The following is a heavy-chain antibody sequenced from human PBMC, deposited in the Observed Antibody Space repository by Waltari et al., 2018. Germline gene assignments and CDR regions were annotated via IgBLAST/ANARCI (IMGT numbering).Heavy chain of an antibody. Sequence: QVQLVQSGSELKKPGASVKVSCKASGYTFTSYAMNWVRQAPGQGLEWMGWINTNTGNPTYAQGFTGRFVFSLDTSVSTAYLQISSLKAEDTAVYYCARDASNLFSSSWPYYYYGMDVWGQGTTVTVSS. CDR3: ARDASNLFSSSWPYYYYGMDV. CDR1: GYTFTSYA. V-gene: IGHV7-4-1*02. CDR2: INTNTGNP. D-gene: IGHD6-13*01. J-gene: IGHJ6*02.